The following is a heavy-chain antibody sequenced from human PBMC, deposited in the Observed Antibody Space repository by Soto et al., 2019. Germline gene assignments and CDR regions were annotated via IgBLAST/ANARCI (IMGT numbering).Heavy chain of an antibody. V-gene: IGHV1-69*01. Sequence: QVQVVQPGAEVRKPGSSVKVSCTASGGTFSSYAINWVRQAPGQGFEWMGGIIPMTGSTNYAQKFQGRVTMTADESTSTAYLEMSSLKFEVTSVYCCSHNGWHPERSRPDGFDTWGQGTMVSVSP. CDR2: IIPMTGST. D-gene: IGHD6-19*01. CDR3: SHNGWHPERSRPDGFDT. J-gene: IGHJ3*02. CDR1: GGTFSSYA.